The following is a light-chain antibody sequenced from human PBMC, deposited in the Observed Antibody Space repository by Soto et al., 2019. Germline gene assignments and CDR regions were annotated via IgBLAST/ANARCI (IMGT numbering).Light chain of an antibody. CDR2: DVS. V-gene: IGLV2-14*02. J-gene: IGLJ1*01. Sequence: QSALAQPASVSGSPGQSITISCTGASGYVGTYSLVSWYQQHPGKAPKVVIYDVSQRPSGVPDRFSGSKSGNTASLTVSGLQAEDEADYYCNSYADSNTYVFGTGTKLTVL. CDR3: NSYADSNTYV. CDR1: SGYVGTYSL.